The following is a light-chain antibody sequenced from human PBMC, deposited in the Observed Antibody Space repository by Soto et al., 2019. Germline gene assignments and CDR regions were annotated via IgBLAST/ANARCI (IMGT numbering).Light chain of an antibody. J-gene: IGKJ5*01. CDR3: QKYNSAPIT. V-gene: IGKV3-11*01. CDR1: QSVGNY. CDR2: DAS. Sequence: EIVLTQSPATLSLSPGEGATLSCRASQSVGNYLAWYQQKPGQAPRLLIYDASNRATGIPSRFSGGGSGTDFTLTISSLQPEDVATYYCQKYNSAPITFGQGTRLEIK.